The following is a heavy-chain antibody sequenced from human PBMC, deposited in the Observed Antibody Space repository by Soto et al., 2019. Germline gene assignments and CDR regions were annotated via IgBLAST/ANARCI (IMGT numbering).Heavy chain of an antibody. Sequence: QITLKESGPTLVKPTQTLTLTCTFSGFSLSTSGVGVGWIRQPPGKALEWLALIYWDDDKRYSPSLKSRLTNTKDTSKNQVVLTMTNMDPVDTATYYCAHRGYCSSTSCYASGAFDIWGQGTMVTVSS. CDR3: AHRGYCSSTSCYASGAFDI. CDR2: IYWDDDK. J-gene: IGHJ3*02. V-gene: IGHV2-5*02. CDR1: GFSLSTSGVG. D-gene: IGHD2-2*01.